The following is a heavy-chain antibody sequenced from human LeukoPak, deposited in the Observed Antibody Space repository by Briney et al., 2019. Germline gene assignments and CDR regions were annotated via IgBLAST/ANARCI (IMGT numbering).Heavy chain of an antibody. CDR3: ARSGYYDSSGYYDY. V-gene: IGHV3-30-3*01. CDR1: GFTLSSYA. CDR2: ISYDGSNK. D-gene: IGHD3-22*01. J-gene: IGHJ4*02. Sequence: PGGSLRLSCAASGFTLSSYAMHWVRQAPGKGLEWVAVISYDGSNKYYADSVKGRFTISRDNSKNTLYLQMNSLRAEDTAVYYCARSGYYDSSGYYDYWGQGTLVTVSS.